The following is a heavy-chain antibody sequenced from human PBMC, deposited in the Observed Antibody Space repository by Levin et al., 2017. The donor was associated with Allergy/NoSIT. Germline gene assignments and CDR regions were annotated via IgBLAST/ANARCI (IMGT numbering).Heavy chain of an antibody. D-gene: IGHD3-22*01. J-gene: IGHJ6*02. CDR3: AREIENYYDSSGYYLGYGMDV. V-gene: IGHV3-30*04. CDR1: GFIFSSYG. Sequence: GESLKISCAASGFIFSSYGMHWVRQAPGKGLEWVAVISYDGSNKYYADSVKVRFTISRDNSKNTLNLQMNSLRAEDTAVYYCAREIENYYDSSGYYLGYGMDVWGQGTTVTVSS. CDR2: ISYDGSNK.